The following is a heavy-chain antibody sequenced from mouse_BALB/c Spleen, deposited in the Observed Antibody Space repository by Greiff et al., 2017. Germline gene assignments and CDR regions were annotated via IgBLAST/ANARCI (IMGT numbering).Heavy chain of an antibody. D-gene: IGHD2-4*01. CDR3: ARVRVITSGFAY. J-gene: IGHJ3*01. CDR2: INPYNDGT. CDR1: GYTFTSYV. Sequence: VHVKQSGPELVKPGASVKMSCKASGYTFTSYVMHWVKQKPGQGLEWIGYINPYNDGTKYNEKFKGKATLTSDKSSSTAYMELSSLTSEDSAVYYCARVRVITSGFAYWGQGTLVTVSA. V-gene: IGHV1-14*01.